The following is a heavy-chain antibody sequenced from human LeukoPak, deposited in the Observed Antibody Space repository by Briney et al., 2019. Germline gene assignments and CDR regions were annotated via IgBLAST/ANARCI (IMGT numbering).Heavy chain of an antibody. D-gene: IGHD3-9*01. CDR3: GRNDDWVFDI. CDR2: IYNSET. CDR1: GASISSYY. Sequence: SETLSLTCTVSGASISSYYWTWVRQPPGKGMEYIGYIYNSETSYNPSLKSRVTMSVDTSKIQCSLRLSSVAAADTAMYYCGRNDDWVFDIWGQGTMVTVSS. J-gene: IGHJ3*02. V-gene: IGHV4-59*08.